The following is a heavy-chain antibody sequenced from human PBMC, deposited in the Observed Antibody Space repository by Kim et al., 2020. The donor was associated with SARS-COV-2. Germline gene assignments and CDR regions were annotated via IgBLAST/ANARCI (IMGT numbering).Heavy chain of an antibody. Sequence: SETLSLTCTVSGGSISSSSYYWGWIRQPPGKGLEWIGSIYYSGSTYYNPSLKSRVTISVDTSKNQFSLKLSSVTAADTAVYYCARRQLLDNWFDPWGQGTLVTVSS. V-gene: IGHV4-39*01. D-gene: IGHD2-2*01. J-gene: IGHJ5*02. CDR2: IYYSGST. CDR3: ARRQLLDNWFDP. CDR1: GGSISSSSYY.